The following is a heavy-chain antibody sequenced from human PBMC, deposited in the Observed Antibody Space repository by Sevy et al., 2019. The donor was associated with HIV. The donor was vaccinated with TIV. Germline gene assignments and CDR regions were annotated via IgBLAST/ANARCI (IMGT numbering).Heavy chain of an antibody. CDR3: TRDKQGEQWLVRAFDI. V-gene: IGHV3-49*03. J-gene: IGHJ3*02. CDR1: GFTFGDYA. D-gene: IGHD6-19*01. CDR2: IRNKAYGGTT. Sequence: GGSLRLSCTASGFTFGDYAMSWFRQAPGKGLEWVGFIRNKAYGGTTEYAASVKGRFTISRDDSKSIAYLQMNSLKTEDTAVYYCTRDKQGEQWLVRAFDIWGQGTMVTVSS.